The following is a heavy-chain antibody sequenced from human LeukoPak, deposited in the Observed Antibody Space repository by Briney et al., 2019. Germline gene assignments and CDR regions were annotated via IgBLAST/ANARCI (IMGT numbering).Heavy chain of an antibody. CDR3: ARSYQGHDILTGYYLRGYNYFDY. J-gene: IGHJ4*02. CDR2: IYPGDSDT. D-gene: IGHD3-9*01. Sequence: GESPKISCKGSGYSFTSYWIGWVRQMPGKGLEWMGIIYPGDSDTRYSPSFQGQVTISADKSISTAYLQWSSLKASDTAMYYCARSYQGHDILTGYYLRGYNYFDYWGQGTLVTVSS. V-gene: IGHV5-51*01. CDR1: GYSFTSYW.